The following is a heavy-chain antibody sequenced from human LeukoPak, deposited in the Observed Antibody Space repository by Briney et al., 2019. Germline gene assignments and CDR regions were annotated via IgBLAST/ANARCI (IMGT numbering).Heavy chain of an antibody. J-gene: IGHJ4*02. V-gene: IGHV3-33*01. D-gene: IGHD3-22*01. Sequence: GGSLRLSCAASGFTFSSYGMHWVRQAPGKGLEWVAVIWYDGSNKYYADSVKGRFTISRDNSKNTLHLQMNSLRAEDTAVYYCARESVVVITQYYFDYWGQGTLVTVSS. CDR1: GFTFSSYG. CDR2: IWYDGSNK. CDR3: ARESVVVITQYYFDY.